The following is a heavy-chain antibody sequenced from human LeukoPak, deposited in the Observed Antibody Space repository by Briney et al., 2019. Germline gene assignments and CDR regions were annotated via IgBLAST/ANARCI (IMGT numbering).Heavy chain of an antibody. CDR1: GGSISSYY. D-gene: IGHD5-24*01. CDR3: ARLSRDGYNLVY. CDR2: IYYSGST. V-gene: IGHV4-59*08. Sequence: SETLSLTFTVSGGSISSYYWSWIRQPPGKGLEWIGYIYYSGSTNYNPSLKSRVTISVDTSKNQFSLKLSSVTAADTAVYYCARLSRDGYNLVYWGQGTLVTVSS. J-gene: IGHJ4*02.